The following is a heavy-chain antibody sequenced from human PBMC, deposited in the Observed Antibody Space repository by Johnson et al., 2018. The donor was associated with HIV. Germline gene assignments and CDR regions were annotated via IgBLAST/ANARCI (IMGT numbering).Heavy chain of an antibody. D-gene: IGHD3-10*01. J-gene: IGHJ3*02. Sequence: VQLVESGGGLVQPGGSLRLSCAASGFTFSSYDLHWVRQATGKGLEWVSAIGTAGDTYYPGSVKGRFTISRENAKNSLSLQMNSLRAEDTALYYCAKERGQYYYQPDAFDIWGQGTMVNVSS. CDR2: IGTAGDT. CDR3: AKERGQYYYQPDAFDI. CDR1: GFTFSSYD. V-gene: IGHV3-13*01.